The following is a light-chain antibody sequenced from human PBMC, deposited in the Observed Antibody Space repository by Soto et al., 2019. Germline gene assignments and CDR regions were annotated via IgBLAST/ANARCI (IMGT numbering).Light chain of an antibody. CDR2: DIN. CDR3: SSYTTSPTPVL. Sequence: QSALTQPASVSGAPGQSTTISCTAASSEVGRYNYVSWYQQHPGKAPKLLIYDINNRRSGASNRFSGSKSGKTASLTISGLQAADEADYYCSSYTTSPTPVLFGGGTNLTVL. CDR1: SSEVGRYNY. J-gene: IGLJ2*01. V-gene: IGLV2-14*03.